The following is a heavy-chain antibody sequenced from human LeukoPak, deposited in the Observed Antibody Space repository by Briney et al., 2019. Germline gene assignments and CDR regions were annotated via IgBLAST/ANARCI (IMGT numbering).Heavy chain of an antibody. J-gene: IGHJ4*02. CDR3: ARWSSGYYWGPFDY. V-gene: IGHV3-11*01. CDR2: ITSGGII. CDR1: GFTLSDYY. Sequence: GGSLRLSCAASGFTLSDYYMSWIRQAPGKGLEWVSYITSGGIINYADSVKGRFTLSRDNAKNSLYLQINSLRAEDTAVYYCARWSSGYYWGPFDYWGQGTLVTVSS. D-gene: IGHD3-22*01.